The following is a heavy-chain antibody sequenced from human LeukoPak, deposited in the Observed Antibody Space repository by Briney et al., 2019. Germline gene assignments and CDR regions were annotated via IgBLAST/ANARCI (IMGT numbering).Heavy chain of an antibody. D-gene: IGHD3-16*02. CDR1: GYSISSGYY. Sequence: SETLSLTCAVSGYSISSGYYWGWIRQPPGKGLGWIGSIYHSGSTYYNPSLKSRVTISVDTSKNQFSLKLSSVTAADTAVYYCAREGFGGVIVRSDAFDIWGQGTMVTVSS. CDR2: IYHSGST. V-gene: IGHV4-38-2*02. J-gene: IGHJ3*02. CDR3: AREGFGGVIVRSDAFDI.